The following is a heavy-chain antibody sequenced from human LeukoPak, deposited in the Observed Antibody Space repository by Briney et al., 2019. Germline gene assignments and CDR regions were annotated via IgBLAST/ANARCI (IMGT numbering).Heavy chain of an antibody. CDR3: AKDLPKYYDSSGYFVYSGMDV. J-gene: IGHJ6*02. Sequence: GGSLRLSCAASGFTFSGYWMSWVRQAPGKGLEWVANIKKDGSEKYYVDSVKGRFTISRDNAENSLYLQMNSLRAEDAAVYYCAKDLPKYYDSSGYFVYSGMDVWGQGTTVTVSS. CDR1: GFTFSGYW. CDR2: IKKDGSEK. V-gene: IGHV3-7*05. D-gene: IGHD3-22*01.